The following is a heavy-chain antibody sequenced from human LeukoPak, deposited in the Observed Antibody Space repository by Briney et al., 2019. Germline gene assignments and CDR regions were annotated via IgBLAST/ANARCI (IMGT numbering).Heavy chain of an antibody. CDR2: ISYDGGNK. CDR1: GFTFSNYG. CDR3: ATHPSGSYSAFDI. D-gene: IGHD1-26*01. V-gene: IGHV3-30*03. J-gene: IGHJ3*02. Sequence: GGSLRLSCAASGFTFSNYGMHWVRQAPGKGLEWVAVISYDGGNKYYADSVKGRFTISRDNSKNTLYLQMNSLRAEDTAVYYCATHPSGSYSAFDIWGQGTMVTVSS.